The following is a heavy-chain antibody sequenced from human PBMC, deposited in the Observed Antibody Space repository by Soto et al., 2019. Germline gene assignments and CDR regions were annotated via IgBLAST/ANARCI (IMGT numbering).Heavy chain of an antibody. J-gene: IGHJ6*02. V-gene: IGHV3-33*01. CDR2: IWYDGSNK. CDR3: ARDGSSGWPNYYYYGMDV. Sequence: QVQLVESGGGVVQPGRSLRLSCAASGFTFSSYGMHWVRQAPGKGLEWVAVIWYDGSNKYYADSVKGRFTISRDNSKNTLYLQMNSLRGEDTAVYYCARDGSSGWPNYYYYGMDVWGQGTTVTVSS. CDR1: GFTFSSYG. D-gene: IGHD6-19*01.